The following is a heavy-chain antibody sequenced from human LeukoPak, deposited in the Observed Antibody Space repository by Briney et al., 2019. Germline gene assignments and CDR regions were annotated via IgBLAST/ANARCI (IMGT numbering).Heavy chain of an antibody. J-gene: IGHJ2*01. Sequence: GGSLRLSCAASGFTFSSYEMNWVRQAPRKGLEWVSYISRSDSNIYYADSVKGRFTISRDNAKNSLYLQMNSLKAEDTAVYYCARNGGNSYWYFDLWGRGTLVTASS. CDR1: GFTFSSYE. V-gene: IGHV3-48*03. D-gene: IGHD4-23*01. CDR3: ARNGGNSYWYFDL. CDR2: ISRSDSNI.